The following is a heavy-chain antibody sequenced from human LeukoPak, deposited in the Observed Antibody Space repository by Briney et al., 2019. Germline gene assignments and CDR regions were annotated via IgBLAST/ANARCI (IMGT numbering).Heavy chain of an antibody. J-gene: IGHJ5*02. Sequence: ASVKVSCKVSGYSLSDLSLQWVRQAPGQGLEWMGGFNPEHTETIYSQKFQGRVTLTEDTSTDTAYMELSSLRSEDTAMYFCAQQKAGYSGSPSWFDPGAREPWSPSPQ. D-gene: IGHD5-12*01. V-gene: IGHV1-24*01. CDR2: FNPEHTET. CDR1: GYSLSDLS. CDR3: AQQKAGYSGSPSWFDP.